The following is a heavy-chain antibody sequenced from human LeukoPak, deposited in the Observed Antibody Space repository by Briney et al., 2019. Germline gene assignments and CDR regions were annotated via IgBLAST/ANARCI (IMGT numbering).Heavy chain of an antibody. Sequence: SSETLSLTCTVSGGSISSYYWSWIRQPPGKELEWIGYIYYSGSTNYNPSLESRVTISVDTSKNQFSLKLSSVTAADTAVYYCAQGPRAYPNYWGQGTLVTVSS. V-gene: IGHV4-59*01. CDR2: IYYSGST. D-gene: IGHD3-10*01. CDR3: AQGPRAYPNY. J-gene: IGHJ4*02. CDR1: GGSISSYY.